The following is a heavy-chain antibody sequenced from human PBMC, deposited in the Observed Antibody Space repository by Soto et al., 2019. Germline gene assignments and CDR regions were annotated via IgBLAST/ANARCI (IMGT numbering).Heavy chain of an antibody. V-gene: IGHV1-2*04. CDR3: ARGDSTDCSNGVCSFFYNHDMDV. Sequence: AASVKVSCKASGYSLTDYHIHWVRQAPGQGLEWLGRINPKSGGTSTAQKFQGWVTMTTDTSISTASMELTRLTSDDTAIYYCARGDSTDCSNGVCSFFYNHDMDVWGQGTTVTVS. CDR2: INPKSGGT. J-gene: IGHJ6*02. CDR1: GYSLTDYH. D-gene: IGHD2-8*01.